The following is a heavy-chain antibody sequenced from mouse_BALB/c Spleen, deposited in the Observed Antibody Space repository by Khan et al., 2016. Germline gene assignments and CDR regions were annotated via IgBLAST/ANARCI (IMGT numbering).Heavy chain of an antibody. CDR3: IRKGIFYGNYDFDY. CDR2: IDPETGGT. CDR1: GYTFSDYE. V-gene: IGHV1-15*01. J-gene: IGHJ2*01. D-gene: IGHD2-1*01. Sequence: QVQLQQSGAELVRPGASVTLSCKASGYTFSDYEMHWVKQTPVHGLEWIGAIDPETGGTAYNQKFKGQATLTAGRSSSTAYMELRSLTSEDSAVYFCIRKGIFYGNYDFDYWGQGTTLTVSS.